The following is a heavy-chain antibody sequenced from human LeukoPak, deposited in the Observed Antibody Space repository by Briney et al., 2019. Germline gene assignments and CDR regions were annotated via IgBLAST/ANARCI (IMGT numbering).Heavy chain of an antibody. Sequence: SSETLSLTCTVSGGSSSSYYWSWIRQPPGKGLEWIGNIYYSGSTNYNPSLKSRVTISVDTSKNQFSLKLTSVTAADTAVYYCARRAAGGGWNFDLWGRGTLVTVSS. V-gene: IGHV4-59*01. CDR3: ARRAAGGGWNFDL. CDR1: GGSSSSYY. CDR2: IYYSGST. D-gene: IGHD6-13*01. J-gene: IGHJ2*01.